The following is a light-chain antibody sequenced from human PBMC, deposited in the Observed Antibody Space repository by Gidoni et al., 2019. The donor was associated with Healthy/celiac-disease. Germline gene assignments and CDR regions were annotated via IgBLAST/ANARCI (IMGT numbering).Light chain of an antibody. V-gene: IGKV1-5*03. CDR3: QQYNSYSS. J-gene: IGKJ3*01. CDR2: KAS. CDR1: QSISSW. Sequence: DIQMTQSPPTLPASVGDRVTITCWASQSISSWLAWYQQRPGKAPKLLFYKASSLESGVPSRFSGSGSGTEFTLTISGLQPDDFATYYGQQYNSYSSFGPGTKVDIK.